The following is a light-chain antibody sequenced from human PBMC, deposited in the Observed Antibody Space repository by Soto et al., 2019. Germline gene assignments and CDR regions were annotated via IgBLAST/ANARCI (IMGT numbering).Light chain of an antibody. Sequence: DVVLTQSPLSLPVTLGQPASISCRSSQSLVHSDGIFYLNWFQQRPGQSPRRLIYKVSNRDYGVPDRFSGSGSGTDFTLEISRVEAEDVGVYYCMQGSHWPYTLGQGTKLEIK. CDR1: QSLVHSDGIFY. CDR2: KVS. CDR3: MQGSHWPYT. V-gene: IGKV2-30*02. J-gene: IGKJ2*01.